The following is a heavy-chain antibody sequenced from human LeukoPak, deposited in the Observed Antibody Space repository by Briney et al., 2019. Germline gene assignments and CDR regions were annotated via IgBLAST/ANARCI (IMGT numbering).Heavy chain of an antibody. V-gene: IGHV3-21*01. CDR1: GFTFSSYS. J-gene: IGHJ4*02. CDR3: ARDPNGGSYLSN. D-gene: IGHD2-15*01. CDR2: ISSSSSYI. Sequence: PGGSLRLSCAASGFTFSSYSMNWVRQAPVKGLEWVSSISSSSSYIYYADSVKGRFTISRDNAKNSLYLQMNSLRAEDTAVYYCARDPNGGSYLSNWGQGTLVTVSS.